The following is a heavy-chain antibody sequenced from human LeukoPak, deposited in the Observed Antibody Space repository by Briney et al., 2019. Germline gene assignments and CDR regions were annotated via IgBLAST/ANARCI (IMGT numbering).Heavy chain of an antibody. J-gene: IGHJ4*02. CDR2: INPNYGGI. CDR1: GYTFTGYY. Sequence: ASVNVSCKASGYTFTGYYMHWVRQAPGQGLEWMGWINPNYGGIHYAQNFQGRVTMTRDTSISTAYMELSRLRSDDTAAYYCARAAYGDYWGQGTLVTVSS. V-gene: IGHV1-2*02. D-gene: IGHD3-16*01. CDR3: ARAAYGDY.